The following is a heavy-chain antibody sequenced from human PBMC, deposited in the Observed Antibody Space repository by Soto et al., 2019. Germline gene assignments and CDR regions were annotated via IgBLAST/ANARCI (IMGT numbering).Heavy chain of an antibody. CDR1: GYTFTGYY. Sequence: ASVKVSCKASGYTFTGYYMHWVRQAPGQGLEWMGWINPNSGGTNYAQKFQGRVTMTRDTSISTAYMELSGLRSDDTAVYYCASLYYYGSGSYYFDYWGQGTLVTVSS. CDR2: INPNSGGT. V-gene: IGHV1-2*02. D-gene: IGHD3-10*01. CDR3: ASLYYYGSGSYYFDY. J-gene: IGHJ4*02.